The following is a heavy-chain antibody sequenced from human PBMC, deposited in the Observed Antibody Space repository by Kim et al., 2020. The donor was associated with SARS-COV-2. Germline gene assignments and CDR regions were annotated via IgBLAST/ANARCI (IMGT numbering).Heavy chain of an antibody. CDR3: ARGGGRRWLNNYGMDV. Sequence: SVKVSCKASGGTFSSYAISWVRQAPGQGLEWMGGIIPIFGTANYAQKFQGRVTITADESTSTAYMELSSLRSEDTAVYYCARGGGRRWLNNYGMDVWGQGTTVTVSS. J-gene: IGHJ6*02. V-gene: IGHV1-69*13. CDR1: GGTFSSYA. D-gene: IGHD6-19*01. CDR2: IIPIFGTA.